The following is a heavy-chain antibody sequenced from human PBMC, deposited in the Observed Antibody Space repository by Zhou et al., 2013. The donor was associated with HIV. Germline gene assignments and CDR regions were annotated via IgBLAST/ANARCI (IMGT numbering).Heavy chain of an antibody. CDR1: GGTFSSYA. Sequence: QVQLVQSGAEVKKPGSSVKVSCKASGGTFSSYAISWVRQAPGQGLEWMGRIIPILGIANYAQKFQGRVTITADKSTSTAYMELSSLRSEDTAVYYCARDLEDLELTDWYFDYWGQGTLVTVSS. CDR3: ARDLEDLELTDWYFDY. D-gene: IGHD1-7*01. V-gene: IGHV1-69*04. CDR2: IIPILGIA. J-gene: IGHJ4*02.